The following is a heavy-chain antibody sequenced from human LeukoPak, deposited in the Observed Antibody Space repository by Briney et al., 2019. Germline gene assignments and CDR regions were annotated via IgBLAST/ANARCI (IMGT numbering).Heavy chain of an antibody. Sequence: GGSLRLSCAASGFTFSSYWMSWVRQAPGKGLEWVANIKQDGSEKYYVYSVKGRFTISRDNAKNSLYLQMNSLRAEDTAVYYCARGFGELNSYYYMDVWGKGTTVTVSS. CDR3: ARGFGELNSYYYMDV. J-gene: IGHJ6*03. CDR1: GFTFSSYW. CDR2: IKQDGSEK. D-gene: IGHD3-10*01. V-gene: IGHV3-7*01.